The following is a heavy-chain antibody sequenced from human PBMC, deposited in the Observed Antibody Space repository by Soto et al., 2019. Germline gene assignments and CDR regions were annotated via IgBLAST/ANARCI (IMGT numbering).Heavy chain of an antibody. Sequence: SETLSLTCNVSGGSVSSGSNWWSWVRQPPGKGLEWIGEIYHSGSTNYNPSLKSRVTISVDKSKNQFSLKLSSVTAADTAVYYCARDRSSGCLYYWGQGTLVTVSS. J-gene: IGHJ4*02. CDR1: GGSVSSGSNW. V-gene: IGHV4-4*02. D-gene: IGHD6-19*01. CDR2: IYHSGST. CDR3: ARDRSSGCLYY.